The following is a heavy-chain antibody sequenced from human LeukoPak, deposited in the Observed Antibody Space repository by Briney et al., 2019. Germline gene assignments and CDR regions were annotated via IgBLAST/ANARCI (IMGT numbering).Heavy chain of an antibody. D-gene: IGHD4-23*01. V-gene: IGHV1-8*01. CDR1: GYTFTTYD. Sequence: GASVKVSCKASGYTFTTYDINWVRQATGQGLEWMGWMNPNSGNTGYAQKFQGRVTMTRNTSISTAYMELRSLRSEDTAVYYCARGPNKSDGGNCGSAWFDPWGQGTLVTVSS. CDR2: MNPNSGNT. CDR3: ARGPNKSDGGNCGSAWFDP. J-gene: IGHJ5*02.